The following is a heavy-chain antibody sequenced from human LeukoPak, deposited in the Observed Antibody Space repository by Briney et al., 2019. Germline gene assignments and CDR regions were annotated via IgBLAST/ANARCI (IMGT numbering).Heavy chain of an antibody. Sequence: GGSLRLSCAASGFTFSSYSMNWVRQAPGKGLEWVSSISSSSSYIYYADSVKGRFTISRDNAKNSLYLQMNSLRAEDTDVYYCARVGYYDSSGYSDAFDIWGQGTMVTVSS. CDR2: ISSSSSYI. CDR1: GFTFSSYS. V-gene: IGHV3-21*01. CDR3: ARVGYYDSSGYSDAFDI. D-gene: IGHD3-22*01. J-gene: IGHJ3*02.